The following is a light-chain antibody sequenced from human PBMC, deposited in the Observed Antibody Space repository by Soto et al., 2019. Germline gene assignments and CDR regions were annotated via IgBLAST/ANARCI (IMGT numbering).Light chain of an antibody. CDR3: QQYDNLPLT. Sequence: DIQMTPSPSSLSASVGDRVTITCRASQDISNYLDWFQQKPGQAPKLLIYYASNLETGVPSRFSGSGSGTHFTLTINTLQPEDIATYYCQQYDNLPLTFGGGTKVDIK. CDR2: YAS. V-gene: IGKV1-33*01. J-gene: IGKJ4*01. CDR1: QDISNY.